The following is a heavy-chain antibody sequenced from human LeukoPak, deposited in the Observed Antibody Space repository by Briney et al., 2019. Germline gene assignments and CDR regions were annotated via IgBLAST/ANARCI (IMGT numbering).Heavy chain of an antibody. J-gene: IGHJ4*02. D-gene: IGHD4-17*01. CDR1: GGSFSGYY. V-gene: IGHV4-34*01. CDR3: ARHFRDYGDPYYFDY. CDR2: INHSGST. Sequence: SETLSLTCAVYGGSFSGYYWSWICQPPGKGLEWIGEINHSGSTNYNPSLKSRVTISVDTSKNQFSLKLSSVTAADTAVYYCARHFRDYGDPYYFDYWGQGTLVTVSS.